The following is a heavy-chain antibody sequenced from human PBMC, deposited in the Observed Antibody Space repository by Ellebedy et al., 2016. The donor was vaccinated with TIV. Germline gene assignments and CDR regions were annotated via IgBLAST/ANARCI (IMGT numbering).Heavy chain of an antibody. V-gene: IGHV3-66*01. CDR1: GFTFDDYV. Sequence: GGSLRLSCVASGFTFDDYVMNWVRQAPGKGLEWVSIISSAGSTYYADSVKGRFTISKDNSKNTLNLQMTSLRVEDTAVYYCARASFYDVDLSGWYFDFWGRGTLVTVSS. CDR3: ARASFYDVDLSGWYFDF. D-gene: IGHD3-10*02. CDR2: ISSAGST. J-gene: IGHJ2*01.